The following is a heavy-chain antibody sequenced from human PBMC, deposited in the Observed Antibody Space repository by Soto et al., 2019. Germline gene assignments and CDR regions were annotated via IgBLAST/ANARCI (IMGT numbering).Heavy chain of an antibody. J-gene: IGHJ6*02. Sequence: SVKVSCKASGGTFSIYGFSWVRQAPGQGPEWIGGIIPILTTPNYAQKFQGRVTIVADESTTTVYMELSSLKFEDTAMYYCAVPPRDGYPNYGMDVWGQGTTVTVSS. CDR2: IIPILTTP. D-gene: IGHD5-18*01. V-gene: IGHV1-69*13. CDR3: AVPPRDGYPNYGMDV. CDR1: GGTFSIYG.